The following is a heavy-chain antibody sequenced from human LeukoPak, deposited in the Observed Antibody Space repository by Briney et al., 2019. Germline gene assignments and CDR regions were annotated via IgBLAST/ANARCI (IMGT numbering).Heavy chain of an antibody. V-gene: IGHV1-69*13. J-gene: IGHJ6*02. Sequence: GASVKVSCKASGGTFSSYAISWVRQAPGQGLEWMGGIIPIFGTTNYAQKFQGRVTITADESTSTAYMELSSLRSEDTAVYYCASGRIIAVAGTQPTYYYYGMDVWGQGTTVTVSS. CDR3: ASGRIIAVAGTQPTYYYYGMDV. CDR1: GGTFSSYA. D-gene: IGHD6-19*01. CDR2: IIPIFGTT.